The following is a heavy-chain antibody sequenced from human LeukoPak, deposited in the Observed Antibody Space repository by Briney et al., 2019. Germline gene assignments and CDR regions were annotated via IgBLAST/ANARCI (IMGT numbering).Heavy chain of an antibody. Sequence: SVKVSCKVSGGTLYIYAINWVRQAPGQGLEWMGRVIPIPGTTNYAPKFRGRVTITADESSATGYMELSGLRFDDTAIYYCARLNDGGISTWSQGTLVTVSS. CDR1: GGTLYIYA. D-gene: IGHD4-23*01. CDR2: VIPIPGTT. CDR3: ARLNDGGIST. J-gene: IGHJ5*02. V-gene: IGHV1-69*11.